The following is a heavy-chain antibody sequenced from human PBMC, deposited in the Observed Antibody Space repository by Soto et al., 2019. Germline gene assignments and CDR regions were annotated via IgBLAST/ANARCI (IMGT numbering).Heavy chain of an antibody. CDR3: AKGAVYLFNLGIDY. J-gene: IGHJ4*02. CDR2: ISYDGSNK. Sequence: PGGSLRLSCAASGFTFSSYGMHWVRQAPGKGLEWVAVISYDGSNKYYADSVKGRFTISRDNSKNTLYLQMNSLRAEDTAVYYCAKGAVYLFNLGIDYWGQGTLVTVSS. CDR1: GFTFSSYG. D-gene: IGHD2-8*01. V-gene: IGHV3-30*18.